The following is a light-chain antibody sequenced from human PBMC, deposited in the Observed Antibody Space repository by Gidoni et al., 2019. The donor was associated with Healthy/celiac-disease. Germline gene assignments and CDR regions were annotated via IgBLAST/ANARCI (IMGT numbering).Light chain of an antibody. CDR1: SSDVGGYNY. CDR2: EVS. Sequence: QSALTQPAYVSGSPGQSITISCTGPSSDVGGYNYVSWYHQHPGKAPKLMIYEVSNRPSGVSNRFSGSKSGNTASLTISGLQAEDEADYYCSSYTSSSTLGVVFGGGTKLTVL. J-gene: IGLJ2*01. CDR3: SSYTSSSTLGVV. V-gene: IGLV2-14*01.